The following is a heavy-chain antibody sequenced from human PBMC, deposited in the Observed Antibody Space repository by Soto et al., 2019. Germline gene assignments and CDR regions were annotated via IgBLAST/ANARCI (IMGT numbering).Heavy chain of an antibody. V-gene: IGHV3-23*01. CDR2: ISSSGGST. CDR3: AKSRWASSWTEHDY. Sequence: GGSLRLSCAASGFTFSSYAMSWVRQAPGKGLEWVSAISSSGGSTYYADSVKGRFTISRDNSKNTLYLQMNSLRAEDTAVYYCAKSRWASSWTEHDYWGQGTLVTVSS. D-gene: IGHD6-13*01. J-gene: IGHJ4*02. CDR1: GFTFSSYA.